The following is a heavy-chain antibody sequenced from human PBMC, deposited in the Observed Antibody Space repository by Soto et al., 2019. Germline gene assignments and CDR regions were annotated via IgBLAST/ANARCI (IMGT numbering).Heavy chain of an antibody. V-gene: IGHV3-30*18. CDR2: ISYDGSNK. J-gene: IGHJ6*02. CDR3: AKDREYRNYPPGVNYYYYYGMDV. Sequence: GGSLRLSCAASGFTFSSYGMHWVRQAPGKGLEWVAVISYDGSNKYYADSVKGRFTISRDNSKNTLYLQMNSLRAEDTAVYYCAKDREYRNYPPGVNYYYYYGMDVWGQGTTVTVSS. CDR1: GFTFSSYG. D-gene: IGHD6-6*01.